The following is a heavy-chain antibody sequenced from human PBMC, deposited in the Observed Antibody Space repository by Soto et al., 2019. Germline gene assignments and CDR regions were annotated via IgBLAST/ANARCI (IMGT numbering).Heavy chain of an antibody. CDR3: WRDRGGSYTYYF. V-gene: IGHV3-23*01. Sequence: DGSLRLYCSPSRFTFSNDAISLLVPAPGKWLEWVSLIQETSLTFYADSVKGRFTISRDNSENTLHLQMNSLRAEDTVLYYCWRDRGGSYTYYF. CDR1: RFTFSNDA. D-gene: IGHD1-1*01. J-gene: IGHJ4*01. CDR2: IQETSLT.